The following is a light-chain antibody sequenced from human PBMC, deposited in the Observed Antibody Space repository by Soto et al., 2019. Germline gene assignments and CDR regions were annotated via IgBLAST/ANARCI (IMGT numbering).Light chain of an antibody. V-gene: IGLV2-14*01. CDR1: TNDVGGYNY. J-gene: IGLJ1*01. Sequence: QSALTQPASVSGSPGQSITISCTGTTNDVGGYNYVSWYQQHPGKAPKLLIFEVSSRPSGVSNRFSGSKSGNTASLTISALQAEDEADYYCSAYTVSRTYVFGTGTKVTV. CDR3: SAYTVSRTYV. CDR2: EVS.